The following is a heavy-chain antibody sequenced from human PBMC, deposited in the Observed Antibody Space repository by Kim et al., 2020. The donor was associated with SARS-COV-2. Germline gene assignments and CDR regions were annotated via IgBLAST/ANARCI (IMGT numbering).Heavy chain of an antibody. J-gene: IGHJ6*02. CDR1: GYTFTGYY. V-gene: IGHV1-2*06. D-gene: IGHD6-19*01. CDR2: INPNSGGT. Sequence: ASVKVSCKASGYTFTGYYMHWVRQAPGQGLEWMGRINPNSGGTNYAQKFQGRVTMTRDTSISTAYMELSRLRSDDTAVYYCARAGRSSGWPHSGDYYYYGMDVWGQGTTVTVSS. CDR3: ARAGRSSGWPHSGDYYYYGMDV.